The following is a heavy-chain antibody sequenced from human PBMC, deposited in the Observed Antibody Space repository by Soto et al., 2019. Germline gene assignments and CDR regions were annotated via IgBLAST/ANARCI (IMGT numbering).Heavy chain of an antibody. Sequence: QVQLVESGGGVVPPGRSLRLSCAASGFTFSSYGMHWVRQAPGKGLEWVAVIWYDGSNKYYADSVKGRFTISRDNSKNTLYLQMNSLRAEDTAVYYCARSGEWLRLGWFDPWGQGTLVTVSS. CDR3: ARSGEWLRLGWFDP. CDR1: GFTFSSYG. V-gene: IGHV3-33*01. D-gene: IGHD6-19*01. J-gene: IGHJ5*02. CDR2: IWYDGSNK.